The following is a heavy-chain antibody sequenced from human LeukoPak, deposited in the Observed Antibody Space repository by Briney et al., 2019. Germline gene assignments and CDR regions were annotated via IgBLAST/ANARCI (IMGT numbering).Heavy chain of an antibody. D-gene: IGHD4-23*01. CDR3: ARRPLAYALFPTTVATTFDY. J-gene: IGHJ4*02. CDR1: GGSIRSSSYY. Sequence: AETLSLTCTVSGGSIRSSSYYWGWIRQPPGKGLEWIGSIYYSGSTYYNPSLKSRVTISVDTSKNQFSLKLSSVTAADTAAYYRARRPLAYALFPTTVATTFDYWGQGTLVTVSS. V-gene: IGHV4-39*01. CDR2: IYYSGST.